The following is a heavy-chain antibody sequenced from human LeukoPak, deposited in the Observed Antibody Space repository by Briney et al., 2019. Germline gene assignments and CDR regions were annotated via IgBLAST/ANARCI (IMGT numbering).Heavy chain of an antibody. V-gene: IGHV4-30-4*01. J-gene: IGHJ4*02. CDR3: ASRLSSSGWLE. CDR2: IYYSGST. CDR1: GGSISSGDYY. Sequence: SETLSLTCTVSGGSISSGDYYWSWIRQPPGKGLEWIGYIYYSGSTYYNPFLKSRVTISVDTSKNQFSLKLSSVTAADTAVYYCASRLSSSGWLEWGQGTLVTVSS. D-gene: IGHD6-19*01.